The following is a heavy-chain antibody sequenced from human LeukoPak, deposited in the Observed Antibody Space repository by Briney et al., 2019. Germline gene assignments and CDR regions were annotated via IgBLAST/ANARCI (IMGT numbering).Heavy chain of an antibody. CDR1: GGTFSSYA. CDR3: AREGDFWSGYYFDY. V-gene: IGHV1-69*13. D-gene: IGHD3-3*01. J-gene: IGHJ4*02. Sequence: SVKVSCKASGGTFSSYAISWVRQAPGQGLEWMGGIIPIFGTANYAQKFQGRVTITADESTSTAYMELSSLRSEDTAVYCCAREGDFWSGYYFDYWGQGTLVTVSS. CDR2: IIPIFGTA.